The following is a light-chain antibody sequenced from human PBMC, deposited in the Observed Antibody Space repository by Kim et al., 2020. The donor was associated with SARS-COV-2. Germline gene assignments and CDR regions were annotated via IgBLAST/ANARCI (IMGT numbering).Light chain of an antibody. CDR1: QSISSW. Sequence: SASVGDRVTITSRASQSISSWLAWYQQKPGKAPKLLIYKASSLESGVPSRFSGSGSGTEFTLTISSLQAEDFATYFCQQYYSDWTFGQGTKVDIK. CDR3: QQYYSDWT. CDR2: KAS. J-gene: IGKJ1*01. V-gene: IGKV1-5*03.